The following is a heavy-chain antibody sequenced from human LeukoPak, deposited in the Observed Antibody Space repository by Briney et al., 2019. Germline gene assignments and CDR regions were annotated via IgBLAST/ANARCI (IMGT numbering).Heavy chain of an antibody. V-gene: IGHV3-48*03. CDR3: AREGMIVVAHDAFDI. D-gene: IGHD3-22*01. J-gene: IGHJ3*02. Sequence: GGSLRLSCAASGFTFSSYEMNWVRQAPGKGLEWVSYISSSGSIIYYADSVKGRFTISRDNAKNSLYLQMNSLRAEDTAVYYCAREGMIVVAHDAFDIWGQGTMVTVSS. CDR1: GFTFSSYE. CDR2: ISSSGSII.